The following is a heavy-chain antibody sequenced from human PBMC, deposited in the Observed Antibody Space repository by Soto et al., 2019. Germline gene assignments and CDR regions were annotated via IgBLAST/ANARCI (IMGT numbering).Heavy chain of an antibody. CDR1: GLTVSNAY. CDR3: VRPLPSGRNYGLDV. V-gene: IGHV3-53*01. J-gene: IGHJ6*02. CDR2: IYDNGTT. Sequence: EVQLVESGGGLIQPGGSLRLSCAASGLTVSNAYMAWVRQAPGMGLEWVSVIYDNGTTYYADSVNGRFTISRDTSTNTLSLQMDSLRAEDTAVYYCVRPLPSGRNYGLDVWGQGTTVTVSS. D-gene: IGHD3-10*01.